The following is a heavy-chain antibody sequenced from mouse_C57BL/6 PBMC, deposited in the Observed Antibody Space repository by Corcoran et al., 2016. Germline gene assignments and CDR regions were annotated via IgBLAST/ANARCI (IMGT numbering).Heavy chain of an antibody. CDR1: GYSITSGYY. Sequence: DVQLQESGPGLVKPSQSLSLTCSVTGYSITSGYYWNWIRQFPGNKLEWMGYISYDGSNNYNPSLKNRISITRDTSKNQFFLKLNSVTTEDTATYYCARDPTVVATGFDYWGQGTTLTVSS. CDR2: ISYDGSN. D-gene: IGHD1-1*01. CDR3: ARDPTVVATGFDY. V-gene: IGHV3-6*01. J-gene: IGHJ2*01.